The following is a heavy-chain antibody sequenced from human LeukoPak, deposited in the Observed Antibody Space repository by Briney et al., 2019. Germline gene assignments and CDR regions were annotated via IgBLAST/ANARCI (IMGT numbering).Heavy chain of an antibody. Sequence: SETLSLTCTVSGGSISSSSYYWGWIRQPPGKGLEWIGSIYYSGSTYYNPSLKSRVTISVDTSKNQFSLKLSSVTAADTAVYYCARRSTPYYYDSSGPRRGYMDVWGKGTTVTISS. CDR3: ARRSTPYYYDSSGPRRGYMDV. V-gene: IGHV4-39*01. D-gene: IGHD3-22*01. CDR2: IYYSGST. CDR1: GGSISSSSYY. J-gene: IGHJ6*03.